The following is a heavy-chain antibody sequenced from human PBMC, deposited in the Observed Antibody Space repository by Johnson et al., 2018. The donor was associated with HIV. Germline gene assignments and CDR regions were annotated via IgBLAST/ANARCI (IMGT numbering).Heavy chain of an antibody. CDR2: ISHDGSND. J-gene: IGHJ3*02. D-gene: IGHD3-22*01. CDR3: ARGSYYDSSGDAFDI. CDR1: GFTFSSYV. V-gene: IGHV3-30*03. Sequence: QVQLVESGGGLVQPGGSLRLSCAASGFTFSSYVMYWVRQAPGKGLEWVALISHDGSNDYCADSVKGRFTISRDNSKNTLYLQMNSLRAEDTAVYYCARGSYYDSSGDAFDIWGQGTMVTVSS.